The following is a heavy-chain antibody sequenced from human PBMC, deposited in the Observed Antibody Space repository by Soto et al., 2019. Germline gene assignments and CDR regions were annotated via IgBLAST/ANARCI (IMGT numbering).Heavy chain of an antibody. Sequence: QVHLVQSGAEVKKPGASVKVSCKTSGYTFTRYVISWVRQAPGQGLEWMGWISGYDGRTNFAQKVQDRVTMTTDTSTSTVYMELRSLSSDDTAVYYCAREGDVPYYYSGMDVWGQGTTVTVSS. CDR1: GYTFTRYV. CDR3: AREGDVPYYYSGMDV. CDR2: ISGYDGRT. J-gene: IGHJ6*02. D-gene: IGHD2-21*02. V-gene: IGHV1-18*01.